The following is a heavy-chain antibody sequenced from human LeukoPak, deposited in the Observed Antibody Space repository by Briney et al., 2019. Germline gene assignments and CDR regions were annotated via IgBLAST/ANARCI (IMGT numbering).Heavy chain of an antibody. V-gene: IGHV3-23*01. CDR1: GFTFSTYA. CDR3: AKVVGADYYGSGNRVDFDY. CDR2: ISGSGSSI. J-gene: IGHJ4*02. D-gene: IGHD3-10*01. Sequence: GGSLRLSCAASGFTFSTYAMSWVRQAPGKGLEWVSAISGSGSSIYYADSVKGRFTISRDNSKNTLYLQMNSLRAEDTAVYYCAKVVGADYYGSGNRVDFDYWGQGTLVTVSP.